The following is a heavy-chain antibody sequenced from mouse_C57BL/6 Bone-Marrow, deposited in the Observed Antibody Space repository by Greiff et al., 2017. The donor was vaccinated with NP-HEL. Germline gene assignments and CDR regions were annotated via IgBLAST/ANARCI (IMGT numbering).Heavy chain of an antibody. J-gene: IGHJ2*01. CDR3: ARHEDGSSPGY. D-gene: IGHD1-1*01. Sequence: EVMLVESGGGLVKPGGSLKLSCAASGFTFSSYTMSWVRQTPEKRLEWVATISGGGGNTYYPDSVKGRFTISRDNAKNTLYLQMSSLRSEDTALYYCARHEDGSSPGYWGQGTTLTVSS. V-gene: IGHV5-9*01. CDR2: ISGGGGNT. CDR1: GFTFSSYT.